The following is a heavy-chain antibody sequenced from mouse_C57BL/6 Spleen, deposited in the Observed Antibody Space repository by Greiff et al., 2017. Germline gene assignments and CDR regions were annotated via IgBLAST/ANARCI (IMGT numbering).Heavy chain of an antibody. V-gene: IGHV1-82*01. J-gene: IGHJ3*01. Sequence: QVQLQQPGPELVKPGASVKISCKASGYAFSSSWMNWVQQRPGKGLEWIGRIYPGGGDTNYNGKFKGKATLTADKSSSTAYMQLSSLTSEDSAVYFCARDGGLLVFAYWGQGTLVTVSA. CDR1: GYAFSSSW. CDR3: ARDGGLLVFAY. CDR2: IYPGGGDT. D-gene: IGHD2-13*01.